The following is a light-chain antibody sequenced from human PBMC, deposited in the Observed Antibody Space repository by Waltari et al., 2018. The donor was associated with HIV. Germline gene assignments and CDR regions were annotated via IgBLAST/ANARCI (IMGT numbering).Light chain of an antibody. CDR2: QNS. J-gene: IGLJ3*02. CDR1: RGDYIY. V-gene: IGLV3-1*01. CDR3: QSWDSSYVV. Sequence: SYELTQPPSVSVSPEETANLTDSGERGDYIYVRWYRQKPGPSPGLVIEQNSGRPSWIPGRFSGSKSWNTATLTIRETQAMDEADFYCQSWDSSYVVFGGGTKLIVL.